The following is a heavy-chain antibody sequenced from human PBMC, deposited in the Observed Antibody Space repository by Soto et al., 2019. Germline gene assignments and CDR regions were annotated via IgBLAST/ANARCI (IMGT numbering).Heavy chain of an antibody. D-gene: IGHD4-17*01. CDR1: GGSISSSNW. J-gene: IGHJ4*02. CDR2: IYHSGST. V-gene: IGHV4-30-2*01. Sequence: ASETLSLTCAVSGGSISSSNWWSWIRQPPGKGLEWIGYIYHSGSTYYNPSLKSRVTISVDRSKNQFSLKLSSVTAADTAVYYCARASTTVTTLDYWGQGTLVTVSS. CDR3: ARASTTVTTLDY.